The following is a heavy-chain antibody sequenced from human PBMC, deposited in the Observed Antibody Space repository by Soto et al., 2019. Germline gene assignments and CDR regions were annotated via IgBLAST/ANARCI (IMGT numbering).Heavy chain of an antibody. J-gene: IGHJ4*02. CDR2: ISAYNGNT. CDR3: ARDAPPADY. CDR1: GYTFTSYH. Sequence: QVQLVQSGAEVKKPGASVKVSCKASGYTFTSYHINWVRQAPGQGLEWMGWISAYNGNTNYAQKLQGRVTMTTDTSXXTAXXXXXXLXSDDTAVYYCARDAPPADYWGQGTLVTVSS. V-gene: IGHV1-18*01.